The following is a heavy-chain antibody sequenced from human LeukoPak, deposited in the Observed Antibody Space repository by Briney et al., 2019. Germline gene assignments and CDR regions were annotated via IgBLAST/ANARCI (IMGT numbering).Heavy chain of an antibody. J-gene: IGHJ6*02. CDR2: ISGSGGST. D-gene: IGHD3-10*01. CDR3: AKSSGYYYYGMDV. V-gene: IGHV3-23*01. CDR1: GFTFSSYA. Sequence: GGSPRLSCAASGFTFSSYAMSWVRQAPGKGLEWVSAISGSGGSTYYADSVKGRFTISRDNSKDTLYLQMNSLRAEDTAVYYCAKSSGYYYYGMDVWGQGTTVTVSS.